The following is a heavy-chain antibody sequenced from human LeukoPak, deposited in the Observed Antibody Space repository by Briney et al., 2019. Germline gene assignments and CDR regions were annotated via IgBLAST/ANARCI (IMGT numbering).Heavy chain of an antibody. V-gene: IGHV4-59*08. CDR2: ISYRGTT. CDR1: GVSTSNYY. J-gene: IGHJ2*01. D-gene: IGHD6-13*01. Sequence: PSETLSLTCTVSGVSTSNYYWSWIRQPPGKERETLGYISYRGTTSYNPSLKSRVTISVDTSKNQFSLKLSSVTAADTAVYYCARSSRWGYWYCDLWGGGTLVTVSS. CDR3: ARSSRWGYWYCDL.